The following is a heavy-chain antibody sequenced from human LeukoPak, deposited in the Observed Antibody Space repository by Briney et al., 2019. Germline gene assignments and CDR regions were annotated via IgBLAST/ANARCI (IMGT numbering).Heavy chain of an antibody. CDR1: GYTFTSYD. J-gene: IGHJ4*02. V-gene: IGHV1-18*01. CDR2: ISAYNGNT. CDR3: ARALPPWGIAAGKVFDY. D-gene: IGHD6-13*01. Sequence: ASVKVSCKASGYTFTSYDISWVRQAPGQGLEWMGWISAYNGNTNYAQKLQGRVTMTTDTSTSTAYMELRSLRSDDTAVYYCARALPPWGIAAGKVFDYWGQGTLVTVSS.